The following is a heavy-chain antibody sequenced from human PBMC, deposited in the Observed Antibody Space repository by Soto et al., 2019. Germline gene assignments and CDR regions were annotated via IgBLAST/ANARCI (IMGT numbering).Heavy chain of an antibody. J-gene: IGHJ6*02. CDR1: GYSFTSYW. CDR3: ARPGDSSGYYYALDYYYGMDV. V-gene: IGHV5-10-1*01. Sequence: GESLKIYCKGSGYSFTSYWISWVRQMPGKGLEWMGRIDPSDSYTNYSPSFQGHVTISADKSISTAYLQWSSLKASDTAMYYCARPGDSSGYYYALDYYYGMDVWGPVTTVTVS. D-gene: IGHD3-22*01. CDR2: IDPSDSYT.